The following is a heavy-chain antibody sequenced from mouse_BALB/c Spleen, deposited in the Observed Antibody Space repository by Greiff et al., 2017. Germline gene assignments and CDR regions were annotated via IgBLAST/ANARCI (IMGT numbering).Heavy chain of an antibody. V-gene: IGHV1-69*01. CDR3: ARGGNYAMDY. CDR2: IDTSDSYT. D-gene: IGHD1-1*02. Sequence: VQLQESGAELVMPGASVKMSCKASGYTFTDYWMHWVKQRPGQGLEWIGAIDTSDSYTSYNQKFKGKATLTVDESSSTAYMQLSSLTSEDSAVYYCARGGNYAMDYWGQGTSVTVSS. CDR1: GYTFTDYW. J-gene: IGHJ4*01.